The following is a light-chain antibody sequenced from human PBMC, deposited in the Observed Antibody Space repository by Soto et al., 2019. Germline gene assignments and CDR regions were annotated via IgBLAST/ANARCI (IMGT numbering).Light chain of an antibody. Sequence: DIQITPSPASLSASVGDRVTITCRASQSISSYLNWYQQKPGKAPKLLIYAASSLQSGVPSRFSGSGSGTDFTLTISSLQPEDCATYYCQQSYSTPSTFGQGTKLDIK. CDR1: QSISSY. J-gene: IGKJ2*01. CDR2: AAS. V-gene: IGKV1-39*01. CDR3: QQSYSTPST.